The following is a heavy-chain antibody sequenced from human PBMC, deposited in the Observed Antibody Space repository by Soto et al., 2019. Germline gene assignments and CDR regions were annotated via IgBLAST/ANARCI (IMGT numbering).Heavy chain of an antibody. Sequence: PGGSLRLSCVASGFTFSSYWMSWVRQAPGKGLEWVANIKQDGSEKQYVDSVKGRFTISRDNVKNSLYLQMNSLRAEDTAVYYCAREWDIWGQGTMVTVSS. V-gene: IGHV3-7*01. CDR1: GFTFSSYW. J-gene: IGHJ3*02. CDR3: AREWDI. CDR2: IKQDGSEK.